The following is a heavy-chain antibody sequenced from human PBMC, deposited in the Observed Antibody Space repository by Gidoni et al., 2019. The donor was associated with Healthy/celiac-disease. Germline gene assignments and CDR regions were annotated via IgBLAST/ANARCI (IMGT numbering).Heavy chain of an antibody. CDR1: GFTFSSDG. D-gene: IGHD6-6*01. V-gene: IGHV3-30*18. Sequence: QVQLVESGGGVVQPGRSLRLSCAAPGFTFSSDGMHWVRQAPGKGLEWVAVISYDGINTYYAASVKGRFTISRDNSKNTLYLQMNSLRAEDTAVYYCAKAHIAAHYYYYGMDVWGQGTTVTVSS. CDR3: AKAHIAAHYYYYGMDV. J-gene: IGHJ6*02. CDR2: ISYDGINT.